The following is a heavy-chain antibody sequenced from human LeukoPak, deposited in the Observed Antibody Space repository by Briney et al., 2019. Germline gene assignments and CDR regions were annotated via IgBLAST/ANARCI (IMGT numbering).Heavy chain of an antibody. Sequence: ASVKVSCKASGYTFTGYYMHWVRQAPGQGLEWMGWINPNSGGTNYAQKFQGRVTMTRDTSISTAYMELSRLGSDDTAVYYCASPYCSSTSCYSQAAFDIWGQGTMVTVSS. D-gene: IGHD2-2*02. V-gene: IGHV1-2*02. CDR3: ASPYCSSTSCYSQAAFDI. CDR1: GYTFTGYY. CDR2: INPNSGGT. J-gene: IGHJ3*02.